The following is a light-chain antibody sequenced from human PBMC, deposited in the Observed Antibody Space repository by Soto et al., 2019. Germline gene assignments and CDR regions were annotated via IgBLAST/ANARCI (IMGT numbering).Light chain of an antibody. J-gene: IGKJ1*01. CDR1: QTISSW. CDR2: HAS. V-gene: IGKV1-5*01. Sequence: DIQITQSPATLSGSVGDRVTITCRASQTISSWLAWYQQKPGTAPKVLIYHASNLQSGVQSRFSGSGSGTEFTLTISSLQPDDFATYYCQQYNSYSPTFGQGTKVEIK. CDR3: QQYNSYSPT.